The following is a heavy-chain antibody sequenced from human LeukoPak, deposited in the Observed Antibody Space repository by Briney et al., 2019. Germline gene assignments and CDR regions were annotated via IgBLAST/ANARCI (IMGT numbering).Heavy chain of an antibody. V-gene: IGHV1-18*01. CDR2: ISAYNGNT. J-gene: IGHJ2*01. D-gene: IGHD3-10*01. Sequence: GASVKVSCKASGYTFTSYGISWVRQAPGQGLEWMGWISAYNGNTNYAQKLRGRVTMTTDTSTSTAYMELKSLRSDDTAVYYCASGHYGSGSWYFDLWGRGTLVTVSS. CDR3: ASGHYGSGSWYFDL. CDR1: GYTFTSYG.